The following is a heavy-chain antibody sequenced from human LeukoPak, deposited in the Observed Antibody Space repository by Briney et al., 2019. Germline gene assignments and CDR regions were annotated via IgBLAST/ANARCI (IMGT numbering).Heavy chain of an antibody. CDR2: IYSGGST. V-gene: IGHV3-53*01. J-gene: IGHJ3*02. D-gene: IGHD3-22*01. Sequence: GGSLRLSCAASGFTVSSNYMSWVRQAPGKGLEWVSVIYSGGSTYYADSVKGRFTISRDNSKNTLYLQMNSLRAEDTAVYYCAKDMSYYYDSSGYYPDAFDIWGQGTMVTVSS. CDR1: GFTVSSNY. CDR3: AKDMSYYYDSSGYYPDAFDI.